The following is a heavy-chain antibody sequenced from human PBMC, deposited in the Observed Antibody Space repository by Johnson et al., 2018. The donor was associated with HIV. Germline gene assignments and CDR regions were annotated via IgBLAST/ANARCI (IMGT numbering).Heavy chain of an antibody. CDR3: ARGRKDIAAADGLDNDAFDM. CDR2: MSYDGSLR. V-gene: IGHV3-30*01. D-gene: IGHD6-13*01. J-gene: IGHJ3*02. Sequence: VESGGGVVQPGRSLKIYCAVSEFTLSDHTMHWVRLAPGKGLEWVAVMSYDGSLRYYEDSVKGRFTISRDTSKSTLYLRMDSLTPEDTAVYYCARGRKDIAAADGLDNDAFDMWGQGTLVTVSS. CDR1: EFTLSDHT.